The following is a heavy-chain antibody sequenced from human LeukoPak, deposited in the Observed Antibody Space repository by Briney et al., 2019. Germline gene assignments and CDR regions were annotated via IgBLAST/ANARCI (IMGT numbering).Heavy chain of an antibody. CDR3: ARGARLGFDWLLYLPDY. D-gene: IGHD3-9*01. Sequence: ASVKVSCKASGYTFTSYGISWVRQAPGQGLEWMGWISAYNGNTNYAQKLQGRVTMTTDTSTSTAYMELRSLRSDDMAVYYCARGARLGFDWLLYLPDYWGQGTLVTVSS. CDR2: ISAYNGNT. J-gene: IGHJ4*02. V-gene: IGHV1-18*03. CDR1: GYTFTSYG.